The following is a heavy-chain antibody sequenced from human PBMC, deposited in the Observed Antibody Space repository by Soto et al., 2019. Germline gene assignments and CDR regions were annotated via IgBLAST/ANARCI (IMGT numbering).Heavy chain of an antibody. CDR2: IYYSGST. Sequence: QVQLQESGPGLVKPSETLSLTCTVSGGSVSSGSYYWSWIRQPPGKGLEWIGYIYYSGSTNYNPSLKSRVTISVDTSKNQFSLKLSSVTAADTAVYYCARVDSNRGWVNWFDPWGQGTLVTVSS. V-gene: IGHV4-61*01. D-gene: IGHD4-4*01. J-gene: IGHJ5*02. CDR1: GGSVSSGSYY. CDR3: ARVDSNRGWVNWFDP.